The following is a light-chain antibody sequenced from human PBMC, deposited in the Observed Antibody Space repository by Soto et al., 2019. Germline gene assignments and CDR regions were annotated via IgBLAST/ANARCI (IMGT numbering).Light chain of an antibody. CDR3: CSYAGGASVV. V-gene: IGLV2-23*01. J-gene: IGLJ2*01. CDR2: EDI. CDR1: SSDIGRYNL. Sequence: QSALTQPASVSGSPGQSITISCTGTSSDIGRYNLVSWYQQHPGKAPKLIIYEDIERPSGVSDRFSGSKSGNTASLTISGLQTEDEADYYCCSYAGGASVVFGGGTTLTVL.